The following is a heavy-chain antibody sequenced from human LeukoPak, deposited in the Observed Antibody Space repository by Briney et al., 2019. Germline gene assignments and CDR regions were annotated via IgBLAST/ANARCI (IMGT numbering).Heavy chain of an antibody. J-gene: IGHJ4*02. CDR2: IIPIFGTA. D-gene: IGHD3-10*01. CDR3: ATNYMVRGVTFDY. CDR1: GGTFSSYA. V-gene: IGHV1-69*05. Sequence: ASVKVSCKASGGTFSSYAISWVRQAPGQGLEWMGRIIPIFGTANYAQKFQGRVTITTDESTSTAYMELSSLRSEDTAVYYCATNYMVRGVTFDYWGQGTLVTVSS.